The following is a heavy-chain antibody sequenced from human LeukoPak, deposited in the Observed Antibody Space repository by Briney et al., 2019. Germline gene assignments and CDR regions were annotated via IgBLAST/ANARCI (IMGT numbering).Heavy chain of an antibody. CDR2: ISHDGSNK. D-gene: IGHD4-17*01. J-gene: IGHJ4*02. V-gene: IGHV3-30*18. Sequence: PGGSLRLSCAASGFTFSSYGMRWVRQAPGKGLEWVAVISHDGSNKYYADSVKGRFAISRDNSKNTLYLQMNSLRAEDTAVYYCAKDGGPYGDLADYWGQGTLVTVSS. CDR3: AKDGGPYGDLADY. CDR1: GFTFSSYG.